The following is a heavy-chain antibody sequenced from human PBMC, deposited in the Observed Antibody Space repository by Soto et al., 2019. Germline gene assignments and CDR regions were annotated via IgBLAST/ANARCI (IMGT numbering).Heavy chain of an antibody. J-gene: IGHJ4*02. Sequence: QVQLVQSGAEVKKPGSSVKVSCEASGGTFSGHAISWVRQAPGQGPEWMGGLIPLFGTTQHAQNFQARGTITADQSTSPAHLQLTPLRFEDTGMYYCARGPNWGYRFDSWGQGTRVTVSS. CDR3: ARGPNWGYRFDS. CDR2: LIPLFGTT. CDR1: GGTFSGHA. V-gene: IGHV1-69*19. D-gene: IGHD7-27*01.